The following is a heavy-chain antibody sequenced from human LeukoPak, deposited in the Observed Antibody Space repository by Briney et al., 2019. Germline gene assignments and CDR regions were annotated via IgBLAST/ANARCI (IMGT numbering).Heavy chain of an antibody. J-gene: IGHJ3*02. CDR3: ARDRYYDSSGYYDAFDT. CDR1: GFTFSSYG. Sequence: GGSLRLSCAASGFTFSSYGMHWVRQAPGKGLEWVAVISYDGSNKYYADSVKGRFTISRDNSKSTLYLQMNSLRPEDTAVYYCARDRYYDSSGYYDAFDTWGQGTMVTVSS. V-gene: IGHV3-30*03. CDR2: ISYDGSNK. D-gene: IGHD3-22*01.